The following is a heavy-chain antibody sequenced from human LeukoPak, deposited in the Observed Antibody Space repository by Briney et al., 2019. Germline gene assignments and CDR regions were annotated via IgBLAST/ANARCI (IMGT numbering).Heavy chain of an antibody. J-gene: IGHJ4*02. CDR2: INGDGSIT. CDR3: RGVAARRDFDY. V-gene: IGHV3-74*01. CDR1: GSTFSSYW. Sequence: PGGFLRLSCAASGSTFSSYWMHWVRQAPGKGLVWVSRINGDGSITNYADSVKGRFTISRDNAKNALYLQMNSLRAEDTAVYYCRGVAARRDFDYWGQGTLVSVS. D-gene: IGHD6-6*01.